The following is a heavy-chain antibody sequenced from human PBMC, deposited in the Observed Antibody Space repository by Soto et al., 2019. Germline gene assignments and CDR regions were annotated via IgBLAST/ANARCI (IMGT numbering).Heavy chain of an antibody. D-gene: IGHD2-15*01. J-gene: IGHJ5*02. V-gene: IGHV1-18*01. CDR1: GYTFSSYG. CDR2: ISAYNGNT. CDR3: ARGLLYCSGGSCYINWFDP. Sequence: QVQLVQSGAEVKKPGASVKVSCKASGYTFSSYGISWVRQAPGQGLEWMGWISAYNGNTNYAQKLQGRVTMTTDTSTSTAYMELRSLRSDDTAVYYCARGLLYCSGGSCYINWFDPWGQGTLVTVSS.